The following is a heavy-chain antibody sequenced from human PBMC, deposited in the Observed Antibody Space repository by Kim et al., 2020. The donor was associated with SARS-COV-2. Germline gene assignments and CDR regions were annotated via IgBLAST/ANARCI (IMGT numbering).Heavy chain of an antibody. V-gene: IGHV3-74*01. J-gene: IGHJ5*02. D-gene: IGHD3-10*01. Sequence: KRRFTISRDNAKNTLDLQMNSLRAEDTAVYYCARGFYDYGSGSYSNWFDPWGQGTLVTVSS. CDR3: ARGFYDYGSGSYSNWFDP.